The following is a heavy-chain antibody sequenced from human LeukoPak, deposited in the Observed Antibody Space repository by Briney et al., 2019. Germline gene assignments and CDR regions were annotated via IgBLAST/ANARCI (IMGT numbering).Heavy chain of an antibody. J-gene: IGHJ5*02. CDR3: ARDVLRRGSGSYSWFDP. V-gene: IGHV7-4-1*02. CDR1: GYTFTSYA. D-gene: IGHD3-10*01. CDR2: INTNTGNP. Sequence: GASVNVSCKASGYTFTSYAMNWVRQAPGQGLEWMGWINTNTGNPTYAQGFTGRFVFSLDTSVSTAYLQISSLKAEDTAVYYCARDVLRRGSGSYSWFDPWGQGTLVTVSS.